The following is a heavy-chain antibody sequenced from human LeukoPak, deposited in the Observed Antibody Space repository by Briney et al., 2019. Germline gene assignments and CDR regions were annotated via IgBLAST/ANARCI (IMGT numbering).Heavy chain of an antibody. CDR1: GCSISSYY. V-gene: IGHV4-59*01. D-gene: IGHD5-18*01. J-gene: IGHJ4*02. CDR3: ASGPPTGYSYVY. CDR2: IYYSGST. Sequence: ASETLSLTCTVSGCSISSYYWSWIRQPPGKGLEWVGYIYYSGSTNYNPSLKSRVTISVDTSKNQFSLKLSSVNAADTAVYYCASGPPTGYSYVYWGQGTLVSVSS.